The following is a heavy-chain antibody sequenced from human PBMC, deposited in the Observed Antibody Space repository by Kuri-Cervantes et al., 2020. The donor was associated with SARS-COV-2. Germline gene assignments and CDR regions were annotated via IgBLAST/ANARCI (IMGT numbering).Heavy chain of an antibody. CDR3: ARGGELERRYYYYYMDV. CDR2: INHSGST. Sequence: GSLRLSCAVYGGSFSGYYWSWIRQPPGKGLEWIGEINHSGSTNYNPSLKSRVTISVDTPKNQFSLKLSSVTAADTAVYYCARGGELERRYYYYYMDVWGKGTTVTVSS. CDR1: GGSFSGYY. D-gene: IGHD1-1*01. J-gene: IGHJ6*03. V-gene: IGHV4-34*01.